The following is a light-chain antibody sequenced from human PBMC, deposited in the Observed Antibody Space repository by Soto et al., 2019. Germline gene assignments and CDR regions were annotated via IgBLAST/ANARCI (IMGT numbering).Light chain of an antibody. CDR2: RTN. J-gene: IGLJ3*02. CDR3: VLYMGRGIWV. CDR1: SGSVSTNNY. Sequence: QAVVTQEPSFSVSPGGTVTLTCALSSGSVSTNNYPSWCQQTPGQAPRTLIFRTNTRSSGVPDRFSGSILGNKAALTIPGAPADDESDYYCVLYMGRGIWVFGGGTKLTVL. V-gene: IGLV8-61*01.